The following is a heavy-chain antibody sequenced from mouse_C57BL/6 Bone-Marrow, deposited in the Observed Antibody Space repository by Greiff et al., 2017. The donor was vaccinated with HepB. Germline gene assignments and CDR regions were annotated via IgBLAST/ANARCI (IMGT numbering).Heavy chain of an antibody. V-gene: IGHV14-4*01. CDR2: IDPENGDT. Sequence: EVQLQQSGAELVRPGASVKLSCTASGFNIKDDYMHWVKQRPEQGLEWIGWIDPENGDTEYASKFQGKATITADTSSNTAYLQLSSLTSEDTAVYYCTTYVYEGYAYYVDYGGQGTTLTVSS. J-gene: IGHJ2*01. CDR3: TTYVYEGYAYYVDY. CDR1: GFNIKDDY. D-gene: IGHD2-3*01.